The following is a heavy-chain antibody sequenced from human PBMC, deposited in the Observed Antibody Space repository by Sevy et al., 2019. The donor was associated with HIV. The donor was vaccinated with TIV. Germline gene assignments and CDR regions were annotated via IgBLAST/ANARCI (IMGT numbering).Heavy chain of an antibody. CDR3: AKVYYYDSGTVIPRGMDV. CDR1: GFTFDNNA. J-gene: IGHJ6*02. V-gene: IGHV3-23*01. D-gene: IGHD3-10*01. Sequence: GGSLRLSCAASGFTFDNNAMYWVRQAPGKGLEWVSAISGSGLSTNYAASVRGRFTICRDISKTTLYLQMNSLRAEDTAVYYCAKVYYYDSGTVIPRGMDVWGQGTTVTVSS. CDR2: ISGSGLST.